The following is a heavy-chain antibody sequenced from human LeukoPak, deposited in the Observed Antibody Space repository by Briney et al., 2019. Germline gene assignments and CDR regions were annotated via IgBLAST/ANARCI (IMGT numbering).Heavy chain of an antibody. V-gene: IGHV1-69*01. D-gene: IGHD2-2*01. Sequence: ASVKVSCKASGGTFSSYAISWVRQAPGQGLEWMGGIIPIFGTANYAQEFQGRVTITADESTSTAYMELSSLRSEDTAVHYCASSRIVVPAAMFWFDPWGQGTLVTVSS. CDR2: IIPIFGTA. CDR3: ASSRIVVPAAMFWFDP. CDR1: GGTFSSYA. J-gene: IGHJ5*02.